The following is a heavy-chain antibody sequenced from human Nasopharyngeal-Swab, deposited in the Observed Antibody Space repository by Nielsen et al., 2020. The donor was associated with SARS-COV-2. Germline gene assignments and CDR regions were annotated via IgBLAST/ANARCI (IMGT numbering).Heavy chain of an antibody. CDR2: ISHNSGT. V-gene: IGHV4-59*11. Sequence: SETLSLTCTVSGASITSQYWSWIRQPPGKGLEWIGYISHNSGTSYNPSLESRVTMFMDTSKNQFSLRLTSVTAADTAVYYCAKEGATGWFDPCGQGTLVTVSS. CDR3: AKEGATGWFDP. J-gene: IGHJ5*02. CDR1: GASITSQY.